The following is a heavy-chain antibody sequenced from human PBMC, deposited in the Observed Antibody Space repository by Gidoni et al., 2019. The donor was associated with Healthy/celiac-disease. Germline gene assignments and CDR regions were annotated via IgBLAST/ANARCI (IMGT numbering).Heavy chain of an antibody. Sequence: VQLFESGGGLVQPGGSLILSCAASGFTFSSYSMSWVRQAPGKGLEWVSAISGSGGSTYYADSVKGRFTIYRDNSKNTLYLQMNSLRAEDTAVYYCAKDPDTAMVPDYWGQGTLVTVSS. D-gene: IGHD5-18*01. V-gene: IGHV3-23*01. CDR3: AKDPDTAMVPDY. CDR2: ISGSGGST. J-gene: IGHJ4*02. CDR1: GFTFSSYS.